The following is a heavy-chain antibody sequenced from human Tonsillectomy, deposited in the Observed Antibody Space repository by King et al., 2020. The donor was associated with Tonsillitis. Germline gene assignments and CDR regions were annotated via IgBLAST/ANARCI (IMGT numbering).Heavy chain of an antibody. CDR2: ISTRGITI. V-gene: IGHV3-11*01. CDR3: AREKPAAINWFDP. D-gene: IGHD2-2*01. Sequence: VQLVESGGGVVKPGGSLRLSCAASGFIFSDFYMSWIRQAPGKGLEWVSYISTRGITIYYADSVKGRFTISRDNAKNSLYLQMNSLRAEDTAVYYCAREKPAAINWFDPWGQGTLVPVSS. CDR1: GFIFSDFY. J-gene: IGHJ5*02.